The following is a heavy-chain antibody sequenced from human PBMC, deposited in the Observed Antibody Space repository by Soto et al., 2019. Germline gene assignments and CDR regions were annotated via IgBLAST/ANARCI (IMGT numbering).Heavy chain of an antibody. CDR2: TSSSSSYI. CDR1: GFNLSIYS. V-gene: IGHV3-21*01. J-gene: IGHJ4*02. D-gene: IGHD3-22*01. CDR3: ARLNDSSGYFFDY. Sequence: PWGSLRLSCAASGFNLSIYSMNWVRHAPGKGLEWVSCTSSSSSYIYYADSVKGRFTISRDNAKNSLYLQMNSLRAEDTAVYYCARLNDSSGYFFDYWGQGTMVTVSS.